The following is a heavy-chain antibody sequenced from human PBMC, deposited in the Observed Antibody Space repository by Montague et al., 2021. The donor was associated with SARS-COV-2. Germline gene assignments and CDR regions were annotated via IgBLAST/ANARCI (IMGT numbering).Heavy chain of an antibody. CDR2: MKYDGSEK. J-gene: IGHJ4*02. Sequence: SLRLSCAASGFDFSTSWMSWVRQSAGKGLEWVAIMKYDGSEKYYXXSVKGRFTISRDNARTSVFLQMNRLRVEDTAVYFCARDPNSSGGNMGSFWGRGTLVSVSS. CDR3: ARDPNSSGGNMGSF. D-gene: IGHD6-19*01. V-gene: IGHV3-7*01. CDR1: GFDFSTSW.